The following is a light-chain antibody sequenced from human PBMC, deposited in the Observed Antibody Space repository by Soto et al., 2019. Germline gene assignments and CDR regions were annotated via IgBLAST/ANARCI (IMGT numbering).Light chain of an antibody. V-gene: IGKV1-9*01. CDR2: AAS. Sequence: QPSQSLSCLSPSNRESVTSTCRASQVISTSLAWYQVKPGKAPKLLIYAASTLESGVPSRFSATVSGTEFSLTITSLQPEDFATYYCQQLFDSPITFGQGTRLEFK. CDR1: QVISTS. CDR3: QQLFDSPIT. J-gene: IGKJ5*01.